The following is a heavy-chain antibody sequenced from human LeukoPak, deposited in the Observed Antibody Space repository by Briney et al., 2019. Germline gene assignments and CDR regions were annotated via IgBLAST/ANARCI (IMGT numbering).Heavy chain of an antibody. CDR3: ARGGVVTITTLDY. CDR2: ISSSSSTI. J-gene: IGHJ4*02. Sequence: GGSLRLSCAASGFIFSSYSINWVRQAPGKGLEWVSYISSSSSTIYYADSVKGRFTISRDNAKNSLYLQMNSLRAEDTAVYYCARGGVVTITTLDYWGQGTLVTVPS. V-gene: IGHV3-48*04. D-gene: IGHD3-22*01. CDR1: GFIFSSYS.